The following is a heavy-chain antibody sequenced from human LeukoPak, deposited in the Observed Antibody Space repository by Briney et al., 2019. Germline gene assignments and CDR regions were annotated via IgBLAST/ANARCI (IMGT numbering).Heavy chain of an antibody. CDR1: GGTFSSYA. Sequence: SVKVSCKASGGTFSSYAISWVRQAPGQGLEWMGGIIPIFGTANYAQKFQDRVTMTTDTYTNTAYMELRSLRSDDTAVYYCAGSLGYCTSNVCYLKYWGQGTLVTVSS. CDR2: IIPIFGTA. J-gene: IGHJ4*02. V-gene: IGHV1-69*05. D-gene: IGHD2-8*01. CDR3: AGSLGYCTSNVCYLKY.